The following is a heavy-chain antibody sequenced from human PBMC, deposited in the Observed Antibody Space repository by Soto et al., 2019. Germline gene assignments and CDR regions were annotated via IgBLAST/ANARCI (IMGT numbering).Heavy chain of an antibody. V-gene: IGHV4-59*01. J-gene: IGHJ5*01. CDR2: VYYTGST. CDR1: GGPISGSY. D-gene: IGHD5-18*01. Sequence: PSEPLSHTCSVSGGPISGSYWRLIRQSPGKGLEWLGYVYYTGSTSYSPSLRRRVSISVDTSKNEVSLSLSSVTAADTDGYYCAMIPLDTYMIYWFEPWGQGDVLPVSS. CDR3: AMIPLDTYMIYWFEP.